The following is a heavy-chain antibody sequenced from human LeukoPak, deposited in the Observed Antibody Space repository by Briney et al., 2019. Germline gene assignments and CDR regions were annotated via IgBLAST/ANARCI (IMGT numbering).Heavy chain of an antibody. D-gene: IGHD2-2*01. Sequence: GESLKIFCKGSGYSFSNYWVAWVRQMPGKGLEWMGIIYPGDSDTRYSPSFQGQVTISVDRSTSTAYLQRSSLKASDTAIYYCARMRSSTSPFDYWGQGALVTVPS. CDR2: IYPGDSDT. CDR3: ARMRSSTSPFDY. J-gene: IGHJ4*02. CDR1: GYSFSNYW. V-gene: IGHV5-51*01.